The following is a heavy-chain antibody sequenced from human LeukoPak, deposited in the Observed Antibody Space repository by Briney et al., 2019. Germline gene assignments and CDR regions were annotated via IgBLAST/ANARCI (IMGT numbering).Heavy chain of an antibody. V-gene: IGHV1-69*13. D-gene: IGHD3-10*01. Sequence: GASVKVSCRASGGTFSSYAISWVRQAPGQGLEWMGGIIPIFGTANYAQKFQGRVTITADESTSTAYMELSSLRSEDTAVYYCARDLNGSGSYDYWGQGTLVTVSS. J-gene: IGHJ4*02. CDR2: IIPIFGTA. CDR3: ARDLNGSGSYDY. CDR1: GGTFSSYA.